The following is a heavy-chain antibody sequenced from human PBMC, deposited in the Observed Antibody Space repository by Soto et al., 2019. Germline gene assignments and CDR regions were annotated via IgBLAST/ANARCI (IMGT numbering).Heavy chain of an antibody. CDR3: AKESMIVALDY. J-gene: IGHJ4*02. CDR2: ISYDGSNK. Sequence: RRLSCAASGFTFSSYGMHWVRQAPGKGLEWVAVISYDGSNKYYADSVKGRFTISRDNSKNTLYLQMNSLRAEDTAVYYCAKESMIVALDYWGQGTLVTVSS. CDR1: GFTFSSYG. V-gene: IGHV3-30*18. D-gene: IGHD3-22*01.